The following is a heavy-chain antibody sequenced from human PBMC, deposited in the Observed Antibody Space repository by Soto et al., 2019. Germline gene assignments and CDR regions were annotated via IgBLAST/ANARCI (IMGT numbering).Heavy chain of an antibody. V-gene: IGHV4-30-4*01. J-gene: IGHJ5*01. Sequence: TLSVTCSVSGESISTFEHFYDWNSQPPGPALVYIGYIYNRAPPFYIPSFESRVAVSVDSSKSQFSLIVTSVTAADTAVYFCAIGRYWLTGGYVPVGFDAWGRGAVVTLSS. CDR2: IYNRAPP. CDR3: AIGRYWLTGGYVPVGFDA. D-gene: IGHD2-8*02. CDR1: GESISTFEHF.